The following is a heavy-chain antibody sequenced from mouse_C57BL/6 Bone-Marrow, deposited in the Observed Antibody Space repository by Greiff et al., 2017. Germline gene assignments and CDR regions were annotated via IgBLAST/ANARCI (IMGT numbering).Heavy chain of an antibody. V-gene: IGHV1-9*01. Sequence: QVQLQQSGAELMKPGASVKLSCKATGYTFTGYWIEWVKQRPGHGLEWIGEILPGSGSINYNEKFKGKATFTADTSSNTAYMQLSSLTTEDSAIYDCARVNGSSSWFAYWGQGTLVTVSA. J-gene: IGHJ3*01. CDR2: ILPGSGSI. CDR3: ARVNGSSSWFAY. D-gene: IGHD1-1*01. CDR1: GYTFTGYW.